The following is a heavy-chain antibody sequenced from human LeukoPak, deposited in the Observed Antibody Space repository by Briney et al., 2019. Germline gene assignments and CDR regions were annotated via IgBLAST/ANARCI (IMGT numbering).Heavy chain of an antibody. J-gene: IGHJ5*02. CDR2: IYSGGTT. CDR3: ARLQGNWYIPA. V-gene: IGHV3-53*01. D-gene: IGHD6-13*01. Sequence: PGGSLGLSCAASGFTVSSNYMTWVRQAPGKGLEWVSAIYSGGTTYYADSVKGRFTISRDISKNTLYLQMNSLRADDTAVYYCARLQGNWYIPAWGQGTLVTVSS. CDR1: GFTVSSNY.